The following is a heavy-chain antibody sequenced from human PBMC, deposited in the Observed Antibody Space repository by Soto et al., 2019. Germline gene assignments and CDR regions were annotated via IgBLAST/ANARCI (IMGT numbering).Heavy chain of an antibody. J-gene: IGHJ5*02. CDR3: ARDADNWFDH. CDR2: TYYRSKWYY. V-gene: IGHV6-1*01. CDR1: GDSVSSNTAA. Sequence: LTCAISGDSVSSNTAAWNWIRQSPSRGLEWLGRTYYRSKWYYDYAASVKSRMTINPATSKNQFSLLLNSVIPEDTAVYYCARDADNWFDHWGQGTLVTVSS.